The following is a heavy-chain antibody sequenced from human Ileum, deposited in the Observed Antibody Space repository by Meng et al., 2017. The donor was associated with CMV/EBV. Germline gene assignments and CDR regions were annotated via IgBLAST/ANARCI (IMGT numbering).Heavy chain of an antibody. J-gene: IGHJ4*02. CDR2: IYHSGST. CDR3: ASRGSSGWYYFDY. CDR1: GGSISSSNW. V-gene: IGHV4-4*02. Sequence: SETLSLTWAVSGGSISSSNWWSWVRQPPGKGLEWIGEIYHSGSTNYNPSLKSRVTISVDKSKNQFSLKLSSVTAADTAVYYCASRGSSGWYYFDYWGQGTLVTVSS. D-gene: IGHD6-19*01.